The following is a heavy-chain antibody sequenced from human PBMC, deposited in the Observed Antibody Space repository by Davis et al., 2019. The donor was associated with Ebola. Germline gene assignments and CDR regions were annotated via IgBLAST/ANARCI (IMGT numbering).Heavy chain of an antibody. CDR1: GGSFSGYY. CDR3: AMTRGSYRYFQH. Sequence: SETLSLTCAVYGGSFSGYYWSWIRQPPGKGLEWIGEINHSGSTNYNPSLKSRVTISVDTSKNQFSLKLSSVTAADTAVYYCAMTRGSYRYFQHWGQGTLVTVSS. CDR2: INHSGST. V-gene: IGHV4-34*01. D-gene: IGHD1-26*01. J-gene: IGHJ1*01.